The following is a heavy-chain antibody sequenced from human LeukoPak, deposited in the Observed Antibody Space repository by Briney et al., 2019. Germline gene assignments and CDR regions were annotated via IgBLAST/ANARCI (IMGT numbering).Heavy chain of an antibody. CDR3: ANSETAMVRPFAY. CDR2: ISYDGSNK. CDR1: GFTFSSYG. J-gene: IGHJ4*02. D-gene: IGHD5-18*01. Sequence: GRSLRLSCAASGFTFSSYGMHWVRQAPGKGLEWEAVISYDGSNKYYADSMKGRFTISRDNSKNTLYLQMNSLRAEDTAVYDCANSETAMVRPFAYWGEGSLVTVS. V-gene: IGHV3-30*18.